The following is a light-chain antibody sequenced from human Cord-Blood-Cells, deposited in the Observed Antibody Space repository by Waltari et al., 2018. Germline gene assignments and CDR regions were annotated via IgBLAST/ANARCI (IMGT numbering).Light chain of an antibody. CDR2: AAS. CDR3: QQSYSTPWT. CDR1: QSISSY. V-gene: IGKV1-39*01. Sequence: DIQMTQSPSSLSASVGDRVTITCRASQSISSYLNWYQQKPGKAPKPLIYAASSLQSGGPSRFSGSGSGTDVTLTISSLQPEDFATYYCQQSYSTPWTFGQGTKVEIK. J-gene: IGKJ1*01.